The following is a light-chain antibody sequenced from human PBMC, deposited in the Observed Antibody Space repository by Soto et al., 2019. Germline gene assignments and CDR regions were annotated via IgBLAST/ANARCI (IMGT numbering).Light chain of an antibody. J-gene: IGLJ2*01. V-gene: IGLV2-14*03. CDR1: SSDIGAYNY. CDR3: SSYTTSTNPV. Sequence: QSALTQPASVSGSPGQSITISCTGTSSDIGAYNYVSWYQQHPGKAPKVMIYDVSNRPSGVSNRFSGSKSGNTASLTISGLQPEDEADYYCSSYTTSTNPVFGGGTKLTVL. CDR2: DVS.